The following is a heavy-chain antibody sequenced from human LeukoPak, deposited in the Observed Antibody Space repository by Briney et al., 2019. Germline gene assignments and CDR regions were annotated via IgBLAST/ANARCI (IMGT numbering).Heavy chain of an antibody. J-gene: IGHJ6*02. Sequence: PSETLSLTCTGSGGSISSYYWSWIRQPAGKGLECIGRIYTRGSTNYNPSLESRVTMSVDTSKNQFSLKLSSVTAADTAVYYCARDQQLDYYYGMDVWGQGTTVTVSS. V-gene: IGHV4-4*07. CDR2: IYTRGST. D-gene: IGHD5-24*01. CDR1: GGSISSYY. CDR3: ARDQQLDYYYGMDV.